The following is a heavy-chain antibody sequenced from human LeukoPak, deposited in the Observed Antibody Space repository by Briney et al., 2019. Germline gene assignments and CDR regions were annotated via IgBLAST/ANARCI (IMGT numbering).Heavy chain of an antibody. V-gene: IGHV1-8*02. J-gene: IGHJ3*02. CDR1: GGTFSSYA. CDR2: MNPNSGNT. CDR3: ARASRMIVVVLDAFDI. Sequence: ASVKVSCKASGGTFSSYAISWVRQAPGQGLEWMGWMNPNSGNTGYAQKFQGRVTMTRNTSISTAYMELSSLRSEDTAVYYCARASRMIVVVLDAFDIWGQGTMVTVSS. D-gene: IGHD3-22*01.